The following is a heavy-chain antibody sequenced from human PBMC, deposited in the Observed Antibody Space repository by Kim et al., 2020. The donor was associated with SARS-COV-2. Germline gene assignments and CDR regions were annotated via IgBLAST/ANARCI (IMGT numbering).Heavy chain of an antibody. CDR3: ARDDNSHDAFDI. J-gene: IGHJ3*02. Sequence: NYNPSLKSRVTIAVDTSKDQFALKLSAVTAADSAVYYCARDDNSHDAFDIWGQGIMVTVSS. V-gene: IGHV4-59*01. D-gene: IGHD3-22*01.